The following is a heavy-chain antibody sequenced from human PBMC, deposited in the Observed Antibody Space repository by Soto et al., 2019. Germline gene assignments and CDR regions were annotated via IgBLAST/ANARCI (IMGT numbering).Heavy chain of an antibody. CDR2: ISYDGSNK. V-gene: IGHV3-30*18. D-gene: IGHD6-19*01. Sequence: QVQLVESGGGVVQPGRSLRLSCAASGFTFSSYGMHWVRQAPGKGLEWVAVISYDGSNKYYADSMKGRFTISRDNSKNTLYLQMNSLRAEDTAVYYCAKDPTAVAVSLFDYWGQGTLVTVSS. CDR1: GFTFSSYG. J-gene: IGHJ4*02. CDR3: AKDPTAVAVSLFDY.